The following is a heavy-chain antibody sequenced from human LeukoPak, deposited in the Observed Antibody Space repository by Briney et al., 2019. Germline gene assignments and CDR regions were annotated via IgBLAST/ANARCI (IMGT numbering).Heavy chain of an antibody. Sequence: GGSLRLSCAASGFTFSGYAMSWVRQAPGRGLEWVSTITGSSGGTYYADSMKGCFTISRDNSKNTVSLQMNSLRAEDTAVYYCTRTGDEYYYDRSEGKDWFDPWGQGTLVTVSS. CDR1: GFTFSGYA. J-gene: IGHJ5*02. CDR3: TRTGDEYYYDRSEGKDWFDP. V-gene: IGHV3-23*01. D-gene: IGHD3-22*01. CDR2: ITGSSGGT.